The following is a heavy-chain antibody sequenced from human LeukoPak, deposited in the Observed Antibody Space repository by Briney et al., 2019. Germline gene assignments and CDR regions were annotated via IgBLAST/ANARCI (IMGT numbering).Heavy chain of an antibody. CDR1: GGTFSSYA. V-gene: IGHV1-69*13. Sequence: ASVKVSCKASGGTFSSYAISWLRQAPGQGLEWMGGIIPIFGTANYAQKFQGRVTITADESTSTAYMELSSLRSEDTAVYYCARREGEQLVWYYFDYWGQGTLVTVSS. CDR3: ARREGEQLVWYYFDY. J-gene: IGHJ4*02. D-gene: IGHD6-6*01. CDR2: IIPIFGTA.